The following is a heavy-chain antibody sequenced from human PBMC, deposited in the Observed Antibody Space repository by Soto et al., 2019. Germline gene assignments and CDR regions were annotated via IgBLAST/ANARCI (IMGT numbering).Heavy chain of an antibody. CDR2: ISPNGGNT. D-gene: IGHD1-26*01. CDR3: ARVAFRSYGAFDI. CDR1: GYTFTSYY. V-gene: IGHV1-46*01. Sequence: ASVKVSCKASGYTFTSYYMHWVRQAPGQGLEWMGMISPNGGNTSYAQKLQGRVTMTTDTSTSTAYMELRSLRSDDTAVYYCARVAFRSYGAFDIWGQGTMVTVSS. J-gene: IGHJ3*02.